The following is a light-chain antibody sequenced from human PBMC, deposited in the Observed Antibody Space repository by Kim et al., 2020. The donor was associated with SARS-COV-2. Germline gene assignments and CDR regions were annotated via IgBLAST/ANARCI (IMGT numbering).Light chain of an antibody. J-gene: IGLJ3*02. CDR2: EDK. Sequence: TVTISCTRSTGDIVGNYVHWYQQRPGSSPSTVIYEDKHRPSGVPDRFSGSIDHSSNSASLTISGLRTEDEADYYCQSYLSPNHGVFGGGTQLTVL. CDR3: QSYLSPNHGV. V-gene: IGLV6-57*01. CDR1: TGDIVGNY.